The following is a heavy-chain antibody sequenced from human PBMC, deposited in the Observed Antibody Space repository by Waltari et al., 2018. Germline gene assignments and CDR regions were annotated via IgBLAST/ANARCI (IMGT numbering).Heavy chain of an antibody. V-gene: IGHV4-34*01. D-gene: IGHD1-26*01. CDR2: ISHSGST. J-gene: IGHJ5*02. CDR3: ARTWGYSPPLGWFDP. CDR1: GGPFTDYS. Sequence: QVQLHQWGAGLLKPSETLSLTCAVSGGPFTDYSWSRIRQSPDKGLEWIGEISHSGSTNYNPSLKSRVTMSVDTIKKQFSLKLTSVTAADTAVYFCARTWGYSPPLGWFDPWGRGTRVTVSS.